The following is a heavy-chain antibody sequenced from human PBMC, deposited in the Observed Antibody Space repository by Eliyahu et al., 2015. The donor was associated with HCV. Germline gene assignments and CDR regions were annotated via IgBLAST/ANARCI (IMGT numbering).Heavy chain of an antibody. J-gene: IGHJ5*02. CDR1: GFTFXXHA. CDR2: ISYDGSNK. Sequence: QVQLVESGGGVVQPGXSLRLSCAASGFTFXXHAMHWVRQAPGKGLEWVAVISYDGSNKYYADSVKGRFTISRDNSKNTLYLQMNSLRAEDTAVYYCARSSQVVPAASPPVFDPWGQGTLVTVSS. V-gene: IGHV3-30-3*01. CDR3: ARSSQVVPAASPPVFDP. D-gene: IGHD2-2*01.